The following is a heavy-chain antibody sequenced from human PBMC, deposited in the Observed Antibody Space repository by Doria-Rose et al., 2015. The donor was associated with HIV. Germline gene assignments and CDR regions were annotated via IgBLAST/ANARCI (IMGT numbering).Heavy chain of an antibody. CDR2: IFSDDER. CDR1: GVSLSSPGMG. J-gene: IGHJ4*02. V-gene: IGHV2-26*01. D-gene: IGHD6-13*01. CDR3: ARIKSSRWYHKYYFDF. Sequence: QESGPVLVKPTETLTLTCTVSGVSLSSPGMGVSWIRQPPGKALEWLANIFSDDERSYTTSLKSRLTISRGTSRIQVVLTMTDMDPVDTATYYCARIKSSRWYHKYYFDFWGQGTLVIVSA.